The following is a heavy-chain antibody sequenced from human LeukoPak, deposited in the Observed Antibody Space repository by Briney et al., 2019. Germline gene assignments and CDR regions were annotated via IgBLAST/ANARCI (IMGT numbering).Heavy chain of an antibody. CDR2: IYYSGST. D-gene: IGHD3-22*01. V-gene: IGHV4-59*01. CDR1: GGSISSYY. CDR3: ARGRDFYDNSGYYDFDS. J-gene: IGHJ4*02. Sequence: SETLSLTCTVSGGSISSYYWSWIRQPPGKGLEWIGYIYYSGSTNYNPSLKSRVTISVDTSKNQFSLKLSSVTAADTAVFYCARGRDFYDNSGYYDFDSWGQGTLVTVSS.